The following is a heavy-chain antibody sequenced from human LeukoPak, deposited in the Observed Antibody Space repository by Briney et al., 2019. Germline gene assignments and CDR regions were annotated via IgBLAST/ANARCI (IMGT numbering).Heavy chain of an antibody. D-gene: IGHD2-15*01. J-gene: IGHJ6*02. Sequence: GGSLRLSCAASGFTFDDYAMHWVRQAPGKGLEWVSLISGNGGSTYYADSVKGRFTISRDNSKNSLYLQMNSLRTEDTALYYCAKDRGYCSGGSCYYDYYGMDVWGQGTTVTVSS. V-gene: IGHV3-43*02. CDR3: AKDRGYCSGGSCYYDYYGMDV. CDR2: ISGNGGST. CDR1: GFTFDDYA.